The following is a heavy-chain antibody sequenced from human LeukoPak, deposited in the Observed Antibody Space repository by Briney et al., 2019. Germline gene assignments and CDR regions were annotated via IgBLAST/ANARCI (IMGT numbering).Heavy chain of an antibody. V-gene: IGHV3-11*01. J-gene: IGHJ4*02. D-gene: IGHD6-13*01. Sequence: PVGSLRLSCAASGFTFSDYYMSWIRQAPGKGLEWVSYISSSGSAIYYADSVKGRFTISRDNAKNSLYLQMNSLRAEDTAVYYCARADSSSWYESTYYFDYWGQGTLVTVSS. CDR2: ISSSGSAI. CDR1: GFTFSDYY. CDR3: ARADSSSWYESTYYFDY.